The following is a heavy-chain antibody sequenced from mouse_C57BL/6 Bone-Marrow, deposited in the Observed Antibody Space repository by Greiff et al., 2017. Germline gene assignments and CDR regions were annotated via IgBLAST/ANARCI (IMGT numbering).Heavy chain of an antibody. CDR3: ARAAVVPVDY. Sequence: EVKLMESGGGLVKPGGSLKLSCAASGFTFSSYAMSWVRQTPEKRLEWVATISDGGSYTYYPDNVKGRFTISRDNAKNNLYLQMSHLKSEDTAMYYCARAAVVPVDYWGQGTTLTVSA. J-gene: IGHJ2*01. V-gene: IGHV5-4*03. D-gene: IGHD1-1*01. CDR2: ISDGGSYT. CDR1: GFTFSSYA.